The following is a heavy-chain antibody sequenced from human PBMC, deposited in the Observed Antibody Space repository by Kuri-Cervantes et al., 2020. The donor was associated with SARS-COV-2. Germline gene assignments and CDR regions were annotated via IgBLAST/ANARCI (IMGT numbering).Heavy chain of an antibody. CDR2: ISGGGYST. CDR1: GYSFSSFA. Sequence: GESLKISCAASGYSFSSFALSWVRQAPGKGPEWVSSISGGGYSTYYADSVKGRFTISRDTSQKTLYLQMNSLRADDTAVYYCARDEYSGDIVAPDYWGQGTLVTVSS. J-gene: IGHJ4*02. V-gene: IGHV3-23*01. D-gene: IGHD2-15*01. CDR3: ARDEYSGDIVAPDY.